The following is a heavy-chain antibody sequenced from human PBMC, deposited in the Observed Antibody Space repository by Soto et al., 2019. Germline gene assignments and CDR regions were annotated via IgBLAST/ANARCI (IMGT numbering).Heavy chain of an antibody. Sequence: SQTLSLTCAISGDTVSSHDAAWNWIRQSPSRGLEWLGRTYYRSKWYNEYATSVKSRIIINADSSKNQFSLQLKFVTPEDTAVYYCARRITTTGTGLDYWGLGTLVTV. V-gene: IGHV6-1*01. CDR2: TYYRSKWYN. D-gene: IGHD1-1*01. J-gene: IGHJ4*02. CDR1: GDTVSSHDAA. CDR3: ARRITTTGTGLDY.